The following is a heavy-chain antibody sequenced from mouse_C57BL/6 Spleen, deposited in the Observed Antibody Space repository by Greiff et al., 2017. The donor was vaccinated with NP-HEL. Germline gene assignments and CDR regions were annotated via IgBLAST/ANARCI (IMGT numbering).Heavy chain of an antibody. CDR3: AKHGYDGEGFAC. CDR2: IYPGDGDT. CDR1: GYAFSSYW. D-gene: IGHD2-2*01. Sequence: QVQLKQSGAELVKPGASVKISCKASGYAFSSYWMNWVKQRPGKGLEWIGQIYPGDGDTKYNGKFKGKATLTADKSSSTAYLQLSSLTSEDSAVYFCAKHGYDGEGFACWGQGTLVTVSA. J-gene: IGHJ3*01. V-gene: IGHV1-80*01.